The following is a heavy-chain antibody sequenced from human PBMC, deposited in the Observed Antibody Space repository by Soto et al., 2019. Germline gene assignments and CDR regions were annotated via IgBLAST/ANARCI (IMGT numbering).Heavy chain of an antibody. J-gene: IGHJ5*02. V-gene: IGHV3-30*03. CDR3: ARAAGAVRPHWFDP. CDR1: GFAFSSYG. CDR2: LSYDASDK. D-gene: IGHD6-6*01. Sequence: PGGSLRLSGAASGFAFSSYGRHWVRQAPGKGLEWVAFLSYDASDKSYEDFVKGRFTISRDNSKNTLYLQMNSLRAEATSVYYCARAAGAVRPHWFDPWGQGTLVTVSS.